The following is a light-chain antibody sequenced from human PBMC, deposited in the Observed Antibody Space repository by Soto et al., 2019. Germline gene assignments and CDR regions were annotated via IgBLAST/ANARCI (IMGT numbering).Light chain of an antibody. V-gene: IGKV3-20*01. CDR1: RSVSGTY. J-gene: IGKJ1*01. CDR2: GAS. CDR3: QQYGSSGT. Sequence: EIVLTQSPGTLSLSPGERATLSCRASRSVSGTYLAWYQQKPGQAPRLLIFGASIRATGIPDRFSGSGSGTDFTLTISRLEPEDSAVYYCQQYGSSGTFGQGTKVDIK.